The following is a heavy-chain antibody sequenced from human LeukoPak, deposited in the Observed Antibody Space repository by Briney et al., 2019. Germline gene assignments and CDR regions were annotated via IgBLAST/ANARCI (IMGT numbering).Heavy chain of an antibody. Sequence: SETLSLTCTVSGVSVTTHHWNWIRQTPGKGLEWLGYVFDSGRTKENPSLKSRVTLSADTSKNQLSLRLSSVTAADTAVYYCTTIKRGNIFGYFDFWGQGILVTVSS. CDR3: TTIKRGNIFGYFDF. J-gene: IGHJ4*02. V-gene: IGHV4-59*02. CDR1: GVSVTTHH. CDR2: VFDSGRT. D-gene: IGHD5-18*01.